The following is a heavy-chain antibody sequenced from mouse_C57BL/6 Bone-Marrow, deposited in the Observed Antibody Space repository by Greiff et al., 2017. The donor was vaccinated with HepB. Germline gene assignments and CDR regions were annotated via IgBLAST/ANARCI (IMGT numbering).Heavy chain of an antibody. V-gene: IGHV1-55*01. Sequence: QVHVKQPGAELVKPGASVKMSCKASGYTFTSYWITWVKQRPGQGLEWIGDIYPGSGSTNYNEKFKSKATLTVDTSSSTAYMQLSSLTSEDSAVYYCASGNLLLRPSGLDYWGQGTTLTVSS. CDR3: ASGNLLLRPSGLDY. D-gene: IGHD1-1*01. CDR2: IYPGSGST. J-gene: IGHJ2*01. CDR1: GYTFTSYW.